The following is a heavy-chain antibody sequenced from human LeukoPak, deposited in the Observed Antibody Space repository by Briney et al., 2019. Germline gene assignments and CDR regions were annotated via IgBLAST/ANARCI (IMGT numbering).Heavy chain of an antibody. CDR3: ARDAYYYYMDV. CDR1: GGSISSSNW. CDR2: IYHSGST. J-gene: IGHJ6*03. Sequence: PSETLSLTCAVSGGSISSSNWWSWVRQPPGKGLEWIGEIYHSGSTNYNPSLKGRVTMSVDTSKNQFSLKLSSVTAADTAVYYCARDAYYYYMDVWGKGTTVTVSS. V-gene: IGHV4-4*02.